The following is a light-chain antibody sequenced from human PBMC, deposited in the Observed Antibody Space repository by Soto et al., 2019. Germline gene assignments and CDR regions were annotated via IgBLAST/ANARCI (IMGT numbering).Light chain of an antibody. J-gene: IGLJ2*01. Sequence: QSVLTQPPSASGTPGQRVTLSCSGSNSNIGRNSVYWYQQLPGAAPKLLIFRNSQRPSGVPDRFSGSKSGTSASLDISGLRSDDESDYYCSAWDDILSGVIFGGGTKVTVL. CDR1: NSNIGRNS. CDR2: RNS. V-gene: IGLV1-47*01. CDR3: SAWDDILSGVI.